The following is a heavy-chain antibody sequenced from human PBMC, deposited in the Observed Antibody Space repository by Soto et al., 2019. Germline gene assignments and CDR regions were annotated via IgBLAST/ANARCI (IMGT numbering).Heavy chain of an antibody. CDR1: GGSLSDVAYY. D-gene: IGHD2-21*01. V-gene: IGHV4-30-4*01. J-gene: IGHJ4*02. CDR3: ASGLSGDKVDQ. CDR2: IYDGGNT. Sequence: QVQLQESGPGLVKPSQTLSLTCTVSGGSLSDVAYYWSWLRQPPGKGLEWIGHIYDGGNTYNNPSLKSRLTISVDTSKNHFSLNLNSVTAADTAVYYCASGLSGDKVDQWGQGTLVTVSS.